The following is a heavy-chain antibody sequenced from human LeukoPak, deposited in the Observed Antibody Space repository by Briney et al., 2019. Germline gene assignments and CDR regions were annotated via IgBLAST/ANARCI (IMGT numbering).Heavy chain of an antibody. V-gene: IGHV1-2*06. J-gene: IGHJ4*02. Sequence: ASVKVSCKASGYTFTGYYMHWVRQAPGQGLEWMGRINPNSGGTNYAQKFQGRVTMTRDTSIGTAHMELSRLRSDDTAVYYCARSSSASRDDYWGQGTLVTVSS. CDR1: GYTFTGYY. CDR2: INPNSGGT. D-gene: IGHD6-6*01. CDR3: ARSSSASRDDY.